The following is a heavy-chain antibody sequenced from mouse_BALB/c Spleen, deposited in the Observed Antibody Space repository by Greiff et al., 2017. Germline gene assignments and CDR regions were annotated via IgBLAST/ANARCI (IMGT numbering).Heavy chain of an antibody. Sequence: EVKLVESGGGLVKPGGSLKLSCAASGFTFSSYAMSWVRQTPEKRLEWVASISSGGSTYYPDSVKGRFTISRDNARNILYLQMSSLRSEDTAMYYCARGQDREFAYWGQGTLVTVSA. D-gene: IGHD2-14*01. CDR3: ARGQDREFAY. CDR2: ISSGGST. J-gene: IGHJ3*01. V-gene: IGHV5-6-5*01. CDR1: GFTFSSYA.